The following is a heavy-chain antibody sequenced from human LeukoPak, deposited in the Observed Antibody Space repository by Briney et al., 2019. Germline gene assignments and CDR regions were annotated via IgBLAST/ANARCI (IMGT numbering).Heavy chain of an antibody. CDR3: ARDGPATDTDLDC. CDR1: GCSISNCW. Sequence: GGLLRLSCASSGCSISNCWSNVLRQAPEKVLQWGATKKGDCSEKFYVDSLKGRFTISRDNAKNPLYLKMNILKAENTAVYYCARDGPATDTDLDCWGQGTLVTVSS. V-gene: IGHV3-7*01. J-gene: IGHJ4*02. D-gene: IGHD6-13*01. CDR2: KKGDCSEK.